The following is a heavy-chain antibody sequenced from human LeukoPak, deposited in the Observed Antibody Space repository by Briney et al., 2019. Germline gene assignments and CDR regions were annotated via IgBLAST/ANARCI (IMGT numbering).Heavy chain of an antibody. CDR1: GFSLSTYS. CDR3: ATAPHGASDYIDV. J-gene: IGHJ6*03. V-gene: IGHV3-48*01. CDR2: ISVSGVI. D-gene: IGHD3-16*01. Sequence: GGSLRPSCAASGFSLSTYSLNWVRQTPGKGLEWVSYISVSGVIHYADSVKGRFIISRDNGRNSLSLQMNRLRAGDTGVYFCATAPHGASDYIDVWGRGTTVSVSS.